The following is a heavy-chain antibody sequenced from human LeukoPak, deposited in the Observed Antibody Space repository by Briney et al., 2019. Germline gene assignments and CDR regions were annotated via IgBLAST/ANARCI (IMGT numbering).Heavy chain of an antibody. V-gene: IGHV4-31*03. CDR1: GGSISSGGYY. J-gene: IGHJ4*02. Sequence: SETLSLTCTVSGGSISSGGYYWSWIRQHPGKGLEWIGYIYYSGSTYYNPSLKSRVTISVDTSKNQFSLKLSCVTAADTAVYYCARASGDPGHFDYWGQGTLVTVSS. D-gene: IGHD4-17*01. CDR2: IYYSGST. CDR3: ARASGDPGHFDY.